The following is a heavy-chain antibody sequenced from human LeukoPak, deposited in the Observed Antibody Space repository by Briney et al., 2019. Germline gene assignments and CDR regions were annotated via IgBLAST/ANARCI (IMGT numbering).Heavy chain of an antibody. CDR2: IHHSGST. CDR3: ARRGVPTAVHRFAFDI. CDR1: GYSINNGYY. V-gene: IGHV4-38-2*01. Sequence: KPSEALSLTCVVSGYSINNGYYWGWIRQSPGKGLEWIGSIHHSGSTYYNPSLRSRVTMSVDTSKNQFSLKLNSLTAADTAVYYCARRGVPTAVHRFAFDIWGRGTMVTVSS. J-gene: IGHJ3*02. D-gene: IGHD2-2*01.